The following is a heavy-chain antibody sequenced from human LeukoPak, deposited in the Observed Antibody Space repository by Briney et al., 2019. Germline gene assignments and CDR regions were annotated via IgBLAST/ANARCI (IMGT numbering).Heavy chain of an antibody. CDR1: GFTFSSYA. D-gene: IGHD3-10*01. CDR3: AKAIYASGSRPVMDV. J-gene: IGHJ6*02. Sequence: GGSLRLSCAVSGFTFSSYAMSWVRQAPGKGLEWVSVISGSGGSTHYADSVKGRFTISRDISKNTLYLQMNSLRAEDTAVYYCAKAIYASGSRPVMDVWGQGTTVTVSS. V-gene: IGHV3-23*01. CDR2: ISGSGGST.